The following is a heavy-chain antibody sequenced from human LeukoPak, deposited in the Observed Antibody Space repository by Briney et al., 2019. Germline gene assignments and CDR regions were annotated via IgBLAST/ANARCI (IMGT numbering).Heavy chain of an antibody. J-gene: IGHJ6*03. D-gene: IGHD3-22*01. Sequence: ASVKVSCKASDYTFSSYGISWQRQAPGQGPEWMGWTSGYNGNTNYAQKFQGRVTMTIDTSTTTAYMELRSLRSDDTAVYYCARVGITLTTPRYLYYMDVWGKGTTVTVSS. CDR3: ARVGITLTTPRYLYYMDV. CDR1: DYTFSSYG. CDR2: TSGYNGNT. V-gene: IGHV1-18*01.